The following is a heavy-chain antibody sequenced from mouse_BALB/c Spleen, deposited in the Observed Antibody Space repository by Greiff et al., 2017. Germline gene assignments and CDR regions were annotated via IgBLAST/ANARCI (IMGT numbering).Heavy chain of an antibody. J-gene: IGHJ4*01. Sequence: EVQLQQSGAELVRSGASVKLSCTASGFNIKDYYMHWVKQRPEQGLEWIGWIDPENGDTEYAPKFQGKATMTADTSSNTAYLQLSSLTSEDTAVYYCNKDGNYRGYYAMDYWGQGTSVTVSS. CDR2: IDPENGDT. CDR3: NKDGNYRGYYAMDY. CDR1: GFNIKDYY. D-gene: IGHD2-1*01. V-gene: IGHV14-4*02.